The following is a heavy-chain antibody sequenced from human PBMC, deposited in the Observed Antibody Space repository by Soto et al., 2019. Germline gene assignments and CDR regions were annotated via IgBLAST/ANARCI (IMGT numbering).Heavy chain of an antibody. D-gene: IGHD2-15*01. CDR3: AGALGCSGVSCYQGTYYYYYYGMDV. Sequence: SVKVSCKASGYTFTSYDINWVRQAPGQGLEWMGGIIPIFGTANYAQKFQGRVTITADESTSTAYMELSSLRSEDTAVYYCAGALGCSGVSCYQGTYYYYYYGMDVWGQGTTVTVSS. CDR1: GYTFTSYD. J-gene: IGHJ6*02. CDR2: IIPIFGTA. V-gene: IGHV1-69*13.